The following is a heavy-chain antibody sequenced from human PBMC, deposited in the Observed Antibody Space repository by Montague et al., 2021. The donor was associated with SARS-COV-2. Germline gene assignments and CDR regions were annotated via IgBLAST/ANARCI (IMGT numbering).Heavy chain of an antibody. Sequence: SETLSLTCAVYGESYNPWGQSFNNYHWGWIRQSQGKGLEWVGEINHSGSSNYNPSLKNRVSISVDKSKNQISLKLTSMTAADTATYYCARGQVTIFAVLIMLPAAGAIDVWGQGTTVTVSS. D-gene: IGHD3-3*01. J-gene: IGHJ3*01. CDR2: INHSGSS. CDR1: GESYNPWGQSFNNYH. V-gene: IGHV4-34*01. CDR3: ARGQVTIFAVLIMLPAAGAIDV.